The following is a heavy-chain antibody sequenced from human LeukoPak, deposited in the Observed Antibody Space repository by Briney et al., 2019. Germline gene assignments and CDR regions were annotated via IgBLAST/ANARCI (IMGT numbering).Heavy chain of an antibody. J-gene: IGHJ4*02. CDR1: GFTFSSYA. V-gene: IGHV3-30-3*01. CDR2: ISYDGSNK. CDR3: AREGTTLWNNFDS. Sequence: GGSLRLSCAASGFTFSSYAMHWVRQAPGKGLEWVAVISYDGSNKHYADSVKGRFTISRDNSKNTLYLQMNSLRAEDTAVYYCAREGTTLWNNFDSWGQGTLVTVSS. D-gene: IGHD1-1*01.